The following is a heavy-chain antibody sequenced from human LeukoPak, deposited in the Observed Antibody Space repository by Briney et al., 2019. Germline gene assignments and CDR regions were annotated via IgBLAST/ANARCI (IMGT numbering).Heavy chain of an antibody. Sequence: SVKVSCKASGGTFSSYAISWVRQAPGQGLEWMGGIIPIFGTANYAQKFQGRVTITADKSTSTAYMELSSLRSEDTAVYYCARLLAARPGYYYYYYMDVWGKGTTVTVSS. CDR2: IIPIFGTA. V-gene: IGHV1-69*06. J-gene: IGHJ6*03. CDR3: ARLLAARPGYYYYYYMDV. D-gene: IGHD6-6*01. CDR1: GGTFSSYA.